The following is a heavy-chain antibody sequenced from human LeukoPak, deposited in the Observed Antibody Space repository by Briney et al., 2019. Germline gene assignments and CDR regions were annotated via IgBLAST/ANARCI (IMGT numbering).Heavy chain of an antibody. D-gene: IGHD2-2*01. Sequence: PGGSLRLSCTASEFTFSSYAMNWVRQAPGKGLEWVSAIGGGGGSTFYADSVKGRFTISRDNSKNTLYLQMNSQRAEDTALYYCAKSHCTTTSCRGNYFDYWGQGTLVTVSS. CDR3: AKSHCTTTSCRGNYFDY. J-gene: IGHJ4*02. CDR2: IGGGGGST. V-gene: IGHV3-23*01. CDR1: EFTFSSYA.